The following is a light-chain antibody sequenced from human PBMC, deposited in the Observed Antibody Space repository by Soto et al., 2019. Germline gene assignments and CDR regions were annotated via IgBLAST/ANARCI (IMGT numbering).Light chain of an antibody. CDR1: NIGSKS. CDR2: YDS. CDR3: QVWDSSSDHPKV. J-gene: IGLJ2*01. V-gene: IGLV3-21*04. Sequence: SYELTQPPSVSVAPGKTARITCGGNNIGSKSVHWYQQQPGQAPVLVIYYDSDRPSGIPERFSGSNSGNTATLTISRVEAGDEADYYCQVWDSSSDHPKVLGGGTKVTVL.